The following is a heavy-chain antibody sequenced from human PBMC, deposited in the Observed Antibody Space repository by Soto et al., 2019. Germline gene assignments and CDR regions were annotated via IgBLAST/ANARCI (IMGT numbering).Heavy chain of an antibody. CDR1: GYTFTSYY. V-gene: IGHV1-46*01. D-gene: IGHD6-19*01. Sequence: ASVKVSCKASGYTFTSYYMHWVRQAPGQGLEWMGIINPSGGSTSYAQKFQGRVTMTRDTSTSTVYMELSSLRSEDTAVYYCARPGSLAVAPIYDRMDVWGQGTTVTVSS. CDR3: ARPGSLAVAPIYDRMDV. J-gene: IGHJ6*02. CDR2: INPSGGST.